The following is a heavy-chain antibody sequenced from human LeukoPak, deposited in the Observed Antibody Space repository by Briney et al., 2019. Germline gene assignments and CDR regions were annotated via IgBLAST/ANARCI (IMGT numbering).Heavy chain of an antibody. CDR1: GFTFSRFA. Sequence: PGGSLRLSCAASGFTFSRFAFQWVRQAPGKGLEWVTAISYDGSDKIYADSVKGRFTISRDSSKNTLYLQMSSLRTEDTALYYCARAGFGAGDYYYHMDVWGKGTTVTVSS. CDR3: ARAGFGAGDYYYHMDV. V-gene: IGHV3-30*15. CDR2: ISYDGSDK. J-gene: IGHJ6*03. D-gene: IGHD3-16*01.